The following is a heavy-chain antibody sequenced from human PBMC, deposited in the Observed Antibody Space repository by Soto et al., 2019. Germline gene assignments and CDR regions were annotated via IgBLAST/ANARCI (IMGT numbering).Heavy chain of an antibody. Sequence: QVQLQESGPRMVKPSGTLSLTCTISKDSTSSNNWWSWVNKPPEKGLEWIVEIYHSGITNYNPSLKSRVTISVDKSKNHFSLKLSSVIAADTAVFDCARGLILDYWGQGTLVTVSS. V-gene: IGHV4-4*02. CDR1: KDSTSSNNW. D-gene: IGHD3-16*01. J-gene: IGHJ4*02. CDR2: IYHSGIT. CDR3: ARGLILDY.